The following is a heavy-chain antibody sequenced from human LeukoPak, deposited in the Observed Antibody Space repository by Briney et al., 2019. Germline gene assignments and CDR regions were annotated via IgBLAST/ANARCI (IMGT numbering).Heavy chain of an antibody. CDR1: GYTFSSYE. D-gene: IGHD6-19*01. CDR2: ISSSGSTI. Sequence: PGGSLRLSCAASGYTFSSYEMNWVRQAPGKGLEWVSYISSSGSTIYYADSVKGRFTISRDNAKNSLYLQMNSLRAEDTALYYCARDGSGWYYFDYWGQGTLVTVSS. V-gene: IGHV3-48*03. J-gene: IGHJ4*02. CDR3: ARDGSGWYYFDY.